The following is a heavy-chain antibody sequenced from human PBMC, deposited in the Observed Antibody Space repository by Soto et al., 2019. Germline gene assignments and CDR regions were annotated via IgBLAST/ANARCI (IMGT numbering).Heavy chain of an antibody. CDR3: ARDTADTSMGTKRGGFDP. CDR1: GFTFSDFG. J-gene: IGHJ5*02. Sequence: QVQLVESGGGVVQPGRSLRLSCAASGFTFSDFGMHWVRQAPGKGLEWVAARWYDGNNKWYTDSVKGRFTISRDNSKNTXXLQMNRLGAEGTAVYYHARDTADTSMGTKRGGFDPWGQGTLVTVSS. D-gene: IGHD1-1*01. CDR2: RWYDGNNK. V-gene: IGHV3-33*01.